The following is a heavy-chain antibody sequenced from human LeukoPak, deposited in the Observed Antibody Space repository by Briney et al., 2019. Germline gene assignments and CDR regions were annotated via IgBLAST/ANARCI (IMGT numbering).Heavy chain of an antibody. CDR2: INPNSGGT. CDR1: GYTFTGYY. CDR3: ARGITIFGQSNSYDWFDP. D-gene: IGHD3-3*01. V-gene: IGHV1-2*02. Sequence: ASVKVSCKASGYTFTGYYMHWVRQAPGQGLEWMGWINPNSGGTNYAQKFQGRVTMTRDTSISTAYMELSRLRSDDTVVYYCARGITIFGQSNSYDWFDPWGQGTLVTVSS. J-gene: IGHJ5*02.